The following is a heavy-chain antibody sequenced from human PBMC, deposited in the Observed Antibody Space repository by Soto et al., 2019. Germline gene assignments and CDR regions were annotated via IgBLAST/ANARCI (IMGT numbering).Heavy chain of an antibody. CDR2: INHSGST. CDR1: GGSFSGYY. CDR3: ARVGPPLTGIIRGYFQH. V-gene: IGHV4-34*01. D-gene: IGHD2-21*02. J-gene: IGHJ1*01. Sequence: SETLSLTCAVYGGSFSGYYWSWIRQPPGKGLEWIGEINHSGSTNYNPSLKSRVTISVDTSKNQFSLKLSSVTAADTVVYYCARVGPPLTGIIRGYFQHWGQGTLVTVSS.